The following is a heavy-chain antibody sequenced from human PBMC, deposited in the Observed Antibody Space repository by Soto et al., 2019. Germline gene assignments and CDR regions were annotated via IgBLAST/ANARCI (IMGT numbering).Heavy chain of an antibody. V-gene: IGHV3-21*01. D-gene: IGHD2-2*01. J-gene: IGHJ4*02. CDR1: GFTFSSYS. CDR3: VRDHMRRLSDTSCFDY. Sequence: PGGSLRLSCAGSGFTFSSYSMNWVRQAPGKGLEWVSSISSDSRYIHYADSVKGRFSISRDNAKNSVYLHMDSLRAEDTAVYYCVRDHMRRLSDTSCFDYWGQGTLVTVSS. CDR2: ISSDSRYI.